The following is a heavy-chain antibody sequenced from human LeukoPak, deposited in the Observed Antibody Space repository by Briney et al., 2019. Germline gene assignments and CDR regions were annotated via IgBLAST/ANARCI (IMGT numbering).Heavy chain of an antibody. J-gene: IGHJ4*02. Sequence: GGSLRLSCAASGFTFRSYSMNWVRQAPGKGLEWVSSISSSSSYIYYADSVKGRFTISGDNAKNSLYLQMNSLRAEDTAVYYGARDEAVGASDYWGQGTLGTVSS. D-gene: IGHD1-26*01. CDR3: ARDEAVGASDY. V-gene: IGHV3-21*01. CDR2: ISSSSSYI. CDR1: GFTFRSYS.